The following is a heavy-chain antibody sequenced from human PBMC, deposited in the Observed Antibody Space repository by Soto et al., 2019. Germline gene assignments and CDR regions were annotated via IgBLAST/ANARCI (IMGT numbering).Heavy chain of an antibody. CDR1: GGTFISYA. CDR2: IIPIFGTA. D-gene: IGHD3-16*01. Sequence: QVQLVQSGAEVKKPESSVKVSCKASGGTFISYAIIWVRQAPGQGLEWMGGIIPIFGTANYAQKFQGRVTISTDESTSKSYMELRSLRSEDTAGYYFAGAWGQVGGVDYWGQGTLVTVSS. CDR3: AGAWGQVGGVDY. V-gene: IGHV1-69*01. J-gene: IGHJ4*02.